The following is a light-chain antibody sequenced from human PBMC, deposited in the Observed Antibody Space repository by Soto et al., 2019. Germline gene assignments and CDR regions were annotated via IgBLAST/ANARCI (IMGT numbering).Light chain of an antibody. V-gene: IGKV1-5*03. CDR1: QSLSGW. CDR2: KAS. Sequence: DIQMTQSPSTLSASVGDRVTITCGASQSLSGWLAWYQQNPGKAPKLLIYKASTLKSGVPSRLRGSGYGTEFTITISSMQNDDFETYYCQHYNSYSEAFGHGTKVDI. J-gene: IGKJ1*01. CDR3: QHYNSYSEA.